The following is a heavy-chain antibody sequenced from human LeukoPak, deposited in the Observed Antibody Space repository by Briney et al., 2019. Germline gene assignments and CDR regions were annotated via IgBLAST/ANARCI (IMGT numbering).Heavy chain of an antibody. V-gene: IGHV3-30-3*01. Sequence: PGRSLRLSCAASGFTFSSFTLHWVRQAPGKGLEWVAVISSDGNNKYYVDSVKGRFSISRDNSKNTLYLQMNSLRAEDTAVYYCARARPEVWSPDFWGQGTLVTVSS. CDR1: GFTFSSFT. D-gene: IGHD2-8*02. J-gene: IGHJ4*02. CDR3: ARARPEVWSPDF. CDR2: ISSDGNNK.